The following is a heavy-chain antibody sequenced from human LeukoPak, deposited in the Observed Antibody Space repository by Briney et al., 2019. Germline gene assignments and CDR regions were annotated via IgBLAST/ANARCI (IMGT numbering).Heavy chain of an antibody. Sequence: GGSLRLSCAASGFTFSSYDMNWVRQAPRKGLEWVSFITSAGRTIYYADSVKGRFTISRDNAKNSLFLQMNSLRAEDTAVYFCARVAWDASDIWGQGTMVTVSS. V-gene: IGHV3-48*03. J-gene: IGHJ3*02. CDR3: ARVAWDASDI. CDR2: ITSAGRTI. CDR1: GFTFSSYD.